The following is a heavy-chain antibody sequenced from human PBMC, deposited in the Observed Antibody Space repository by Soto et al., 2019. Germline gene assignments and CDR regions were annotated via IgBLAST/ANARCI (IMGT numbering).Heavy chain of an antibody. CDR3: ASFDRGYSKGGAYYFDY. D-gene: IGHD5-18*01. CDR2: IYYSGGT. CDR1: GGSISSGGYY. J-gene: IGHJ4*02. V-gene: IGHV4-31*03. Sequence: SETLSLTCTVSGGSISSGGYYWSWIRQHPGKGLEWIGYIYYSGGTYYNPSLKSRVTISVDTSKNQFSLKLSSVTAADTAVYYCASFDRGYSKGGAYYFDYWGQGTLVTVSS.